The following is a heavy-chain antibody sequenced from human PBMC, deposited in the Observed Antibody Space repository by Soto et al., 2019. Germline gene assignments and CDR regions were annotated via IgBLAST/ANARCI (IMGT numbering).Heavy chain of an antibody. V-gene: IGHV4-4*07. J-gene: IGHJ4*02. CDR3: ARASTYNSSWLDY. Sequence: QVQLQESGPGLVKPSETLSLTCTVSGGSISSYYWSWIRQPAGKGLEWIGRIYASGTTYYNPSLKSRVTLSVDTSKNQFSLKLSAVTAADTAVYYYARASTYNSSWLDYWGQGTLVTVSS. CDR1: GGSISSYY. CDR2: IYASGTT. D-gene: IGHD6-13*01.